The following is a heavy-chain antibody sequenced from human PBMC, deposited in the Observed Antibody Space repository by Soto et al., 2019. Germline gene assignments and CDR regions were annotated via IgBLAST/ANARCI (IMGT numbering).Heavy chain of an antibody. D-gene: IGHD6-19*01. V-gene: IGHV3-7*05. CDR3: ARDLIAVAGLSPFDY. J-gene: IGHJ4*02. CDR2: IKQDGSEK. CDR1: GFTFSSYW. Sequence: GGSLRLSCAASGFTFSSYWMSWVRQAPGKGLEWVANIKQDGSEKYYVDSVKGRFTISRDNAKNSLYLQMNSLRAEDTAVYYCARDLIAVAGLSPFDYWGQGTLVTVSS.